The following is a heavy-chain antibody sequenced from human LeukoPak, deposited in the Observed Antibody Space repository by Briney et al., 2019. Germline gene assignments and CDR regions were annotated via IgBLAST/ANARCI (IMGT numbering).Heavy chain of an antibody. D-gene: IGHD5-18*01. CDR1: GFTFSSYG. CDR3: AKDGSGYSYSDY. CDR2: IRSDGNNK. V-gene: IGHV3-30*02. J-gene: IGHJ4*02. Sequence: PGGSLRLSCAASGFTFSSYGMHWVRQAPGKGLEWVAFIRSDGNNKYYADPVKGRFTISRDNSKNTLYLQMNSLRSEDTAVYYCAKDGSGYSYSDYWGQGTLVTVSS.